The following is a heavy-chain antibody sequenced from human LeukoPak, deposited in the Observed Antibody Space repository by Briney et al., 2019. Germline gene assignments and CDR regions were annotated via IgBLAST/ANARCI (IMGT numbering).Heavy chain of an antibody. CDR2: INPNSGGT. CDR3: ATWNSGRNLLFDY. J-gene: IGHJ4*02. D-gene: IGHD1-26*01. V-gene: IGHV1-2*06. Sequence: ASVKVSCKASGYTFTGYYMHWVRQAPGQGLEWMGRINPNSGGTNYAQKFRGRVTMTRNTSISTAYMELSSLRSEDTAVYYCATWNSGRNLLFDYWGQGTLVTVSS. CDR1: GYTFTGYY.